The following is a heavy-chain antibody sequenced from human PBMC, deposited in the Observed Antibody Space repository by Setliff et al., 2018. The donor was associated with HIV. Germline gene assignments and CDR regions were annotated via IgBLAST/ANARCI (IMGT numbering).Heavy chain of an antibody. D-gene: IGHD2-15*01. CDR3: ARGPSGGGFYYMDV. V-gene: IGHV4-4*09. CDR2: IYTSGST. Sequence: PSETLSLTCTVSGDSISSYYWSWIRQPPGKGLEWIGYIYTSGSTNYNPSLKSRVTISVDTSKNHFSLKLNSVTAADTAVYYCARGPSGGGFYYMDVWGKGTTVTVSS. CDR1: GDSISSYY. J-gene: IGHJ6*03.